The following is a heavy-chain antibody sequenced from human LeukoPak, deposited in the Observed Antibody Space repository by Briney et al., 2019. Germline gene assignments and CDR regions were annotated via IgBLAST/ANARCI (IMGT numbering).Heavy chain of an antibody. V-gene: IGHV1-2*06. CDR2: INPNSGGT. CDR3: ARDPDLVAHSYYYMDF. Sequence: GASVKVSCKASGYTFTGYYMHWVRQAPGQGLEWMGRINPNSGGTNYAQKFQGRVTMTRDTSTSTVYMELSSLRSEDTAVYYCARDPDLVAHSYYYMDFWGQGTTVTVSS. CDR1: GYTFTGYY. D-gene: IGHD5-12*01. J-gene: IGHJ6*03.